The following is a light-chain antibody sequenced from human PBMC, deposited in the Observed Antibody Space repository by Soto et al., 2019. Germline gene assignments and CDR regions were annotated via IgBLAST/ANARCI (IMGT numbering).Light chain of an antibody. CDR2: DAS. Sequence: EVVMTQSPATLSVYPGDKVSLSCRANQTISNMLAWYQQRPGQAPRLLIYDASNRATGIPARFSGSGSGTGFTLTISSLEPEDFAVYYCQQRYNWPITFGQGTRLEIK. J-gene: IGKJ5*01. CDR3: QQRYNWPIT. V-gene: IGKV3-11*01. CDR1: QTISNM.